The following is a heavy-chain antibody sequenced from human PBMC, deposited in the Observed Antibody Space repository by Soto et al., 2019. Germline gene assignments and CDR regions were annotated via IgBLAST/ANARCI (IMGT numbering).Heavy chain of an antibody. J-gene: IGHJ4*02. Sequence: PGGSLRPSCPASGFTFSSHWMPWVRQAPGKGLVWVSRINSDGSSTSYADSVKGRFTISRDNAKNTLYLQMNSLRAEDTAVYYCARRSTAAGPLDYWGQGTLVTVSS. D-gene: IGHD6-13*01. CDR2: INSDGSST. CDR3: ARRSTAAGPLDY. CDR1: GFTFSSHW. V-gene: IGHV3-74*01.